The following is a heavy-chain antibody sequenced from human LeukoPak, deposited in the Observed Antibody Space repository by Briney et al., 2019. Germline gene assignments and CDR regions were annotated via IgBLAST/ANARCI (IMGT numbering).Heavy chain of an antibody. CDR3: AYLAS. CDR1: SESLSDYY. CDR2: VNHRGGV. J-gene: IGHJ5*02. V-gene: IGHV4-34*01. Sequence: PSETLSLTCAAYSESLSDYYWGWIRQSPGKGLEWIGEVNHRGGVNYNPSLKSRVTMSVDTSKKQFSLKLTSVTAADTAVYYCAYLASWGLGTLVTVSS.